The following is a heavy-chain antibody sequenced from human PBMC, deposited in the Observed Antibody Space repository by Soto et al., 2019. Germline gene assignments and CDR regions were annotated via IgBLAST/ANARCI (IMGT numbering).Heavy chain of an antibody. J-gene: IGHJ4*02. Sequence: QPGGSLRLSCAASGFTFSSYAMHWVRQAPGKGLEWVAVISYDGSNKYYADSVKGRFTISRDNSKNTLYLQMNSLRAEDTAVYYCARVLVGYDSSGYFDYWGQGTLVTVSS. CDR3: ARVLVGYDSSGYFDY. CDR2: ISYDGSNK. V-gene: IGHV3-30-3*01. CDR1: GFTFSSYA. D-gene: IGHD3-22*01.